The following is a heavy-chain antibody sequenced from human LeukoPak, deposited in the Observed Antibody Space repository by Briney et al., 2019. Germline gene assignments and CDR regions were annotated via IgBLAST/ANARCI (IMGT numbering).Heavy chain of an antibody. CDR1: GGSISSYY. CDR3: ARVPGDYGLDY. Sequence: SETLSLTCTVSGGSISSYYWSWIRQPPGQGLEWIGYIYYSGSTNYNPSLKSRVTISVDTSKNQFSLKLSSVTAADTAVYYCARVPGDYGLDYWGQGTLVTVSS. CDR2: IYYSGST. J-gene: IGHJ4*02. V-gene: IGHV4-59*01. D-gene: IGHD4-17*01.